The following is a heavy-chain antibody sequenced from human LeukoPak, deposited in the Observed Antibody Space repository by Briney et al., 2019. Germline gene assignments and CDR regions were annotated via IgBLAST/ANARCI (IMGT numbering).Heavy chain of an antibody. CDR1: AFTFSRYG. Sequence: PGGSLRLSCAASAFTFSRYGMHWVRQAPGKGLEWVAFIRYDGSNKYYADSVKGRFTISRDNSKNTLYLQMNSLRAEDTAVYYCASPGYCSSTSCSLDVWGKGTTVTISS. CDR3: ASPGYCSSTSCSLDV. J-gene: IGHJ6*04. D-gene: IGHD2-2*01. V-gene: IGHV3-30*02. CDR2: IRYDGSNK.